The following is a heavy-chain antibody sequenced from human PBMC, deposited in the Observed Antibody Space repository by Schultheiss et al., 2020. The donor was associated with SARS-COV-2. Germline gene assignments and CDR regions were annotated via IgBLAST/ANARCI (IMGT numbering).Heavy chain of an antibody. Sequence: SETLSLTCTVSGGSISSGSYYWSWIRQPPGKGLEWIGYIYYSGSTYYNPSLKSRVTISVDTSKNQFSLKLSSVTAADTAVYYCATSGGAGYYYYGMDVWGQGTTVTVSS. CDR3: ATSGGAGYYYYGMDV. J-gene: IGHJ6*02. V-gene: IGHV4-31*03. CDR1: GGSISSGSYY. CDR2: IYYSGST. D-gene: IGHD3-10*01.